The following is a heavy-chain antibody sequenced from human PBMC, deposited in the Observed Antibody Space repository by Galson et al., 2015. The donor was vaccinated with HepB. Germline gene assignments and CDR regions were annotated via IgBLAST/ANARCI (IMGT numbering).Heavy chain of an antibody. CDR2: ISYDGSNK. J-gene: IGHJ4*02. Sequence: SLRLSCAASGFTFSSYAMHWVRQAPGKGLEWVAVISYDGSNKYYADSVKGRFTISRDNSKNTLYLQMNSLRAEDTAVYYCARDLLRYSGSYGLGNWGQGTLVTVSS. CDR1: GFTFSSYA. V-gene: IGHV3-30-3*01. D-gene: IGHD1-26*01. CDR3: ARDLLRYSGSYGLGN.